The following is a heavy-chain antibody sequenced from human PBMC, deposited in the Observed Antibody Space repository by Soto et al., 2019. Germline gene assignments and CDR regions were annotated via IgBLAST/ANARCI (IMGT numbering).Heavy chain of an antibody. CDR1: GGSISSGAHF. V-gene: IGHV4-31*03. D-gene: IGHD2-15*01. J-gene: IGHJ6*02. Sequence: QVQLQESGPGLVRPSQTLSLTCTVSGGSISSGAHFCTWIRQHSGKGLEWIGYIYYRGTTYYNPSLKSRVTISVDTSKNQLSLKLSSVTAADTAVYYCARGSPYYGLDVWGQGTTVIVSS. CDR3: ARGSPYYGLDV. CDR2: IYYRGTT.